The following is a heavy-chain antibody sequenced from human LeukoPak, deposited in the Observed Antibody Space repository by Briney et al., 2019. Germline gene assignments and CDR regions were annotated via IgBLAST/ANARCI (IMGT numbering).Heavy chain of an antibody. Sequence: PSETLSLTCTVSGGSISSSSAYWGWIRQPPGKGLEWIGSIYYSKNTYYNPSLKSRVTISADTSKNQFSLTLGSVSATDTAVYYCVSPRGFSYGYFDYWGQGTQFTVSS. J-gene: IGHJ4*02. CDR2: IYYSKNT. CDR1: GGSISSSSAY. V-gene: IGHV4-39*01. CDR3: VSPRGFSYGYFDY. D-gene: IGHD5-18*01.